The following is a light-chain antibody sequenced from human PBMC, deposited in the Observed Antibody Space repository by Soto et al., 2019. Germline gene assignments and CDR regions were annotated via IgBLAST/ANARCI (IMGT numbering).Light chain of an antibody. CDR2: DVS. J-gene: IGLJ2*01. CDR3: CSYTSSYTLRV. V-gene: IGLV2-11*01. CDR1: SSDVGGYNY. Sequence: QSALTQPRSVSGSPGQSVTISCTGTSSDVGGYNYVSWYQQHLGKAPKVMIYDVSKRPSGVPDRFSGFKSGNTASLTISGVQTEDEADYYCCSYTSSYTLRVFGGGTKVTVL.